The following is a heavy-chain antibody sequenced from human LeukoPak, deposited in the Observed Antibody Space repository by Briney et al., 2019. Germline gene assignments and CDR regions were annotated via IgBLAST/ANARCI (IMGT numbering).Heavy chain of an antibody. J-gene: IGHJ6*02. D-gene: IGHD5-18*01. Sequence: GGSLRLSCAASGFTFSSYAMSWVRQAPGKGLEWVSAISGSGGSTYYADSVKGRFTISRDNSKNTLYLQMNSLRAEGTAVYYCAKHSGYSYGYYYYYGMDVWGQGTTVTVSS. V-gene: IGHV3-23*01. CDR1: GFTFSSYA. CDR3: AKHSGYSYGYYYYYGMDV. CDR2: ISGSGGST.